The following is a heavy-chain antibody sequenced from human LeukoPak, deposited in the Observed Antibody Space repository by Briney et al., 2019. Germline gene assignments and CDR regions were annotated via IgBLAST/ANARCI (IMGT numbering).Heavy chain of an antibody. V-gene: IGHV5-51*01. Sequence: GESLKISCKGPGYSFTSYWIGWVRQMPGKGLEWMGIIYPGDSDTRYSPSFQGQVTISADKSISTAYLQWSSLKTEDTAVYYCTREGYSSDMAIDYWGQGTLVTVSS. CDR3: TREGYSSDMAIDY. D-gene: IGHD6-19*01. CDR1: GYSFTSYW. J-gene: IGHJ4*02. CDR2: IYPGDSDT.